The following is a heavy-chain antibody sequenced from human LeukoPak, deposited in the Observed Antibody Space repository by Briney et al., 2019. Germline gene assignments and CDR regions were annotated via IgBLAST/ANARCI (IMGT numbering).Heavy chain of an antibody. CDR2: IKQDGSEK. CDR1: GFTFSTYW. CDR3: ARKKGTYSSSSDY. D-gene: IGHD6-13*01. V-gene: IGHV3-7*01. Sequence: GGSLRPSCAASGFTFSTYWMSWVRQAPGKGLEWVANIKQDGSEKYYVDSVKGRFTISRDNAKNSLYLQMNSLRAEDTAVYYCARKKGTYSSSSDYWGQGTLVTVSS. J-gene: IGHJ4*02.